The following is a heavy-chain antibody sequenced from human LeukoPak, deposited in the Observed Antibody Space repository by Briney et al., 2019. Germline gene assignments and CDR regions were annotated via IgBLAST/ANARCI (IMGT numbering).Heavy chain of an antibody. CDR1: GFTFSTYG. J-gene: IGHJ4*02. CDR3: AKDKGAVTGTFDY. Sequence: PGGSLRLSCAASGFTFSTYGTHWVRQAPGKGLEWVAVIRSDGSSEYCADSVKGRFTISRDNSKNTLYLQMNSLRAEDTAVYYCAKDKGAVTGTFDYWGQGTLVTVSS. CDR2: IRSDGSSE. V-gene: IGHV3-30*02. D-gene: IGHD1-14*01.